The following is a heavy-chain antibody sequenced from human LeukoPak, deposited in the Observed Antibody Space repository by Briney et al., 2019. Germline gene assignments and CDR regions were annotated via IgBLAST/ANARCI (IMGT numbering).Heavy chain of an antibody. D-gene: IGHD2-2*01. V-gene: IGHV4-61*02. J-gene: IGHJ5*02. CDR3: AREVVVPAARDWFDP. CDR1: GGSISSGGYY. Sequence: SETLSLTCTDSGGSISSGGYYRSWIRQPAGKGLEWIGRIYTSGSTDYNPSLKSRVTISVDTSKNQFSLKLSSVTAADTAVYYCAREVVVPAARDWFDPWGQGTLVTVSS. CDR2: IYTSGST.